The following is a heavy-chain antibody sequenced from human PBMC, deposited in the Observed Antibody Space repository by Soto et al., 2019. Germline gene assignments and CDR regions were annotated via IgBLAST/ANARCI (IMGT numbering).Heavy chain of an antibody. CDR1: GDSVSSTTYY. D-gene: IGHD4-4*01. Sequence: LTCTVSGDSVSSTTYYWSWIRQPPGKALEWLVRIDWDDDKYYNTSLKTRLTISKDTSKNQVVLTMTNMDPVDTATYYCARSTTVIMDVWGQGTTVTVSS. CDR3: ARSTTVIMDV. J-gene: IGHJ6*02. CDR2: IDWDDDK. V-gene: IGHV2-70*11.